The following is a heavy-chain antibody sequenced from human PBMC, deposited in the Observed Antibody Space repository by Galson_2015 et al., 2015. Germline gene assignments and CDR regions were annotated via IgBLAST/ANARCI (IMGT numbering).Heavy chain of an antibody. CDR2: INPNSGGT. CDR1: GYTFTGYY. CDR3: ARENGGDYGSGSYGA. V-gene: IGHV1-2*04. D-gene: IGHD3-10*01. J-gene: IGHJ5*02. Sequence: SVKVSCKASGYTFTGYYMHWVRQAPGQGLEWMGWINPNSGGTNYAQKFQGWVTMTRDTSISTAYMELSRLRSDDTAVYYCARENGGDYGSGSYGAWGQGTLVTVSS.